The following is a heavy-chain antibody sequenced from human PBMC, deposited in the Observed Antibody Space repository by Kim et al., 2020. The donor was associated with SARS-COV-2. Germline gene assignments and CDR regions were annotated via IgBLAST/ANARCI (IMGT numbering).Heavy chain of an antibody. J-gene: IGHJ3*02. CDR2: IYYSGST. V-gene: IGHV4-39*01. Sequence: SETLSLTCTVSGGSISSSSYYWGWIRQPPGKGLEWIGSIYYSGSTYYNPSLKSRVTISVDTSKNQFSLKLSSVTAADTAVYYCARQTDYYDSSGPGIWGQGTMVTVSS. CDR3: ARQTDYYDSSGPGI. D-gene: IGHD3-22*01. CDR1: GGSISSSSYY.